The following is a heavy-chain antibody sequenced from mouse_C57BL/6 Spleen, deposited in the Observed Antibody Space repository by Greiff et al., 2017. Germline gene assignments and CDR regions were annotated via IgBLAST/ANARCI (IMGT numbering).Heavy chain of an antibody. CDR1: GYTFTSYW. Sequence: QVQLQQSGAELAKPGASVKLSCKASGYTFTSYWMHWVKQRPGQGLEWIGYINPSSGYTKYNQKFKGKATLTADKSSSTAYMQLSSLTYEDSAVYYCARIYDGYYGEFAYWGQGTLVTVSA. D-gene: IGHD2-3*01. CDR3: ARIYDGYYGEFAY. J-gene: IGHJ3*01. CDR2: INPSSGYT. V-gene: IGHV1-7*01.